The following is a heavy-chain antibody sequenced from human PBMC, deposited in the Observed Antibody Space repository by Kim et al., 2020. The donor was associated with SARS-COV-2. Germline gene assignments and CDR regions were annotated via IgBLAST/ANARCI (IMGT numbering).Heavy chain of an antibody. CDR2: ISSSSSYI. V-gene: IGHV3-21*01. Sequence: GGSLRLSCAASGFTFSSYSMNWVRQAPGKGLEWVSSISSSSSYIYYADSVKGRFTISRDNAKNSLYLQMNSLRAEDTAVYYCARVQKRIAVPDYWGQGTLVTVSS. CDR1: GFTFSSYS. CDR3: ARVQKRIAVPDY. D-gene: IGHD6-19*01. J-gene: IGHJ4*02.